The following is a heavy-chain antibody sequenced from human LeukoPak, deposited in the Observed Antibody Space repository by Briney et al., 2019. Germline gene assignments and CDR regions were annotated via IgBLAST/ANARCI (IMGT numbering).Heavy chain of an antibody. J-gene: IGHJ4*02. CDR2: IYYSGST. V-gene: IGHV4-30-4*01. D-gene: IGHD3-22*01. CDR1: GGSISSGDYY. CDR3: ASEGYYYDSSGYYDY. Sequence: SETLSITCTVSGGSISSGDYYWSWIRQPPGKGLEWIGYIYYSGSTYYNPSLKSRVTISVDTSKNQFSLKLSSVTAADTAVYYCASEGYYYDSSGYYDYWGQGTLVTVSS.